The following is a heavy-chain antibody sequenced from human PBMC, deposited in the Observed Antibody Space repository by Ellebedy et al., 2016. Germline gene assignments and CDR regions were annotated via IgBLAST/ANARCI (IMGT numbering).Heavy chain of an antibody. CDR1: GGSINSAGYS. V-gene: IGHV4-31*03. Sequence: LRLSXTVSGGSINSAGYSWSWIRQPPGKGLEWIGNGDYSGTSYYNQSLKSRVTISVDTSKNQFSLNLNFVTAADTAVYYCARRTTFWSVFFDFWGQGNLVTVSS. J-gene: IGHJ4*02. D-gene: IGHD3-3*01. CDR3: ARRTTFWSVFFDF. CDR2: GDYSGTS.